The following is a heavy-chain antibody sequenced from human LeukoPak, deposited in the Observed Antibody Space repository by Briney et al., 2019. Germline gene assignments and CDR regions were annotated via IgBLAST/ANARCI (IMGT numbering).Heavy chain of an antibody. CDR3: ARSGLYYYYYYMDV. CDR2: IYSGGST. D-gene: IGHD3-10*01. V-gene: IGHV3-53*01. CDR1: GFTVSSNH. J-gene: IGHJ6*03. Sequence: PGGSLRLSCAASGFTVSSNHMSWVRQAPGKGLEWVSVIYSGGSTYYADSVKGRFTISRDNSKNTLYLQMNSLRAEDTAVYYCARSGLYYYYYYMDVWGKGTTVTVSS.